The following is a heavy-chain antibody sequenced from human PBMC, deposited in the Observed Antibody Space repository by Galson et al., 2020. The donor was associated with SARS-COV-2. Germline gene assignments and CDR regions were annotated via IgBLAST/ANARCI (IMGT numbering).Heavy chain of an antibody. Sequence: TGGSLRLSCAASGFTFSSYGMHWVRQAPGKGLEWVAVTWYDGSNTYYGDSVKGRFTISRDNSMNTLYLQMNSLRAEDTAVYYCARSQSGSYYSPFDYWGQGTLVTVSS. CDR2: TWYDGSNT. J-gene: IGHJ4*02. V-gene: IGHV3-33*01. CDR3: ARSQSGSYYSPFDY. D-gene: IGHD1-26*01. CDR1: GFTFSSYG.